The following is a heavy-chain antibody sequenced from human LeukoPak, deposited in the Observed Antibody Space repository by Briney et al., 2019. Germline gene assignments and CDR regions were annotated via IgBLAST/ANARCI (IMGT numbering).Heavy chain of an antibody. CDR1: GGSISSSGHY. D-gene: IGHD4-17*01. Sequence: SETLSLTCSVSGGSISSSGHYWGWIRQSPEKGLDWIGSIYSNGNTYYNPSVKSRVTISVDTSKNQFSLKLTSVTAAETAVYYCARSATVTTGNFDYWGQGALVTVSS. CDR3: ARSATVTTGNFDY. V-gene: IGHV4-39*07. J-gene: IGHJ4*02. CDR2: IYSNGNT.